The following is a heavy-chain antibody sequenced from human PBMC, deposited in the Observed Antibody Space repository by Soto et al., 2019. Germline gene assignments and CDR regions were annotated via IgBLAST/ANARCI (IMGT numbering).Heavy chain of an antibody. J-gene: IGHJ4*02. CDR1: GLTFTDAW. D-gene: IGHD4-17*01. CDR2: IKSTTDGGTT. V-gene: IGHV3-15*01. CDR3: TTGPPARCDY. Sequence: GGSLRLSCSASGLTFTDAWMSWVRTTPGTGLERVGRIKSTTDGGTTDYAAPVKCRFTISRDDSKRRIYREMTSLKTEDAAVYYCTTGPPARCDYWCQGTRVTVSS.